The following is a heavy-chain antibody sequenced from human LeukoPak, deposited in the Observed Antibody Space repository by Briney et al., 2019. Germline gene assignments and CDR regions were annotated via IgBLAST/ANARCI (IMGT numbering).Heavy chain of an antibody. J-gene: IGHJ4*02. V-gene: IGHV3-23*01. CDR2: ISGSAVNK. CDR1: GFTFSHYA. Sequence: GGSLRLSCAASGFTFSHYAMTWVRQSPEKGLEWVSAISGSAVNKHYADSVRGRFTISRDNSKDTLYLQMNNLRGEDTAAYYCVKARYFDWELNFDYWGQGALVTVSS. CDR3: VKARYFDWELNFDY. D-gene: IGHD3-9*01.